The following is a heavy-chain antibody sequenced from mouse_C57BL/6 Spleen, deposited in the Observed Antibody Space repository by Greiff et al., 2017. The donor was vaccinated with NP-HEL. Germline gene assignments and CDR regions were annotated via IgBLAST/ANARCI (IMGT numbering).Heavy chain of an antibody. Sequence: VQLQQPGPDLVKPGASVKLSCKASGYTFTSYWMHWVKQRPGQGLEWIGNINPSNGGTNYNEKFKSKATLTVDKASSTAYMQLSSLTSEDSAVYYCARRVPHYAMDYWGQGTSVTVSS. J-gene: IGHJ4*01. CDR1: GYTFTSYW. CDR3: ARRVPHYAMDY. CDR2: INPSNGGT. D-gene: IGHD5-1*01. V-gene: IGHV1-53*01.